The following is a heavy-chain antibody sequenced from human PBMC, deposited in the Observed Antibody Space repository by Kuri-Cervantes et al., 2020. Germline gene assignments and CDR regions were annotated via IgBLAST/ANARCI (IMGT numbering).Heavy chain of an antibody. CDR3: AREPQSPYRYDFWSGYYYYYYGMDV. Sequence: GESLKISCAAPGFTFSSYWMSWVRQAPGKGLEWVANIKQDGSEKYYVDSVKGRFTIPRDNAKNSQYLQMNSLGAEDTAVYYCAREPQSPYRYDFWSGYYYYYYGMDVWGQGTTVTVSS. CDR1: GFTFSSYW. CDR2: IKQDGSEK. J-gene: IGHJ6*02. V-gene: IGHV3-7*01. D-gene: IGHD3-3*01.